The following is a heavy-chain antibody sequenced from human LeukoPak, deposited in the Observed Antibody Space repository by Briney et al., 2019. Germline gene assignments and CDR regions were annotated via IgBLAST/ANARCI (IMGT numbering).Heavy chain of an antibody. D-gene: IGHD3-16*01. Sequence: GGSLRLSCAASGFTFSSYGMHWVRQAPGKGLEWVAFIRYDGSNKYYADSVKGRFTISRDNSKNTLYLQMNSLRAEDTAVYYCAKDPFREGYYYYYTDVWGKGTTVTISS. CDR2: IRYDGSNK. CDR1: GFTFSSYG. CDR3: AKDPFREGYYYYYTDV. V-gene: IGHV3-30*02. J-gene: IGHJ6*03.